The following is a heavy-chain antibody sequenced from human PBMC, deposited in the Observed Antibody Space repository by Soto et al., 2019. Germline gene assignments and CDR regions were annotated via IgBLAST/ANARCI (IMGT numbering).Heavy chain of an antibody. CDR1: GGTITTGGYY. D-gene: IGHD2-15*01. J-gene: IGHJ4*02. CDR3: ARTKCSGGSCYSWSLDY. Sequence: SETLSLTCTVSGGTITTGGYYWSWIRQLPGKGLEWIGHRYYSESTYYNPSLKSRVSISLDTPKNQFSLKLSFVTAADTAMYYCARTKCSGGSCYSWSLDYWGQGTPVTVSS. V-gene: IGHV4-31*03. CDR2: RYYSEST.